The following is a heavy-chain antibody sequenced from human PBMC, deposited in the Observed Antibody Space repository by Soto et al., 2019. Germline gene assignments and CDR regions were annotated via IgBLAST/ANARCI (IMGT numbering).Heavy chain of an antibody. J-gene: IGHJ6*02. CDR2: IDSSSNYI. CDR3: ATLTYCSSSSCPNYYYGMDV. Sequence: GGSLRLSCAASGFTFSIYSMNWARQAPGKGMEWVSSIDSSSNYIYYADAVKGRFTISRDNAKNSLYLQMHSLRAEDTAMYYCATLTYCSSSSCPNYYYGMDVWGQGTRVTVSS. CDR1: GFTFSIYS. V-gene: IGHV3-21*01. D-gene: IGHD2-2*01.